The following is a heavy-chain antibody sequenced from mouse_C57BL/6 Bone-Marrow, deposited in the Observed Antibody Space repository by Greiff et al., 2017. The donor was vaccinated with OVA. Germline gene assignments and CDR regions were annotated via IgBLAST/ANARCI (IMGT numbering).Heavy chain of an antibody. Sequence: VNVVESGAELVKPGASVKLSCKASGYTFSNYWMNWVKQRPGKGLEWIGQIYPGDGDINYNGKFKGKATLTADKSSSTTYMQFSSLTSEDSAVYFCAIGAYWGQGKTLTVSA. J-gene: IGHJ2*01. CDR1: GYTFSNYW. V-gene: IGHV1-80*01. CDR2: IYPGDGDI. D-gene: IGHD3-3*01. CDR3: AIGAY.